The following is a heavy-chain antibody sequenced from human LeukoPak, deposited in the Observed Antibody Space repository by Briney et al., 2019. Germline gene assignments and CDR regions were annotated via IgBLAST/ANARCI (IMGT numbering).Heavy chain of an antibody. CDR2: IIPIFGTA. J-gene: IGHJ5*02. CDR3: ARDVGYQLLYSWFDP. Sequence: SVKVSCKASGGTFSSYAISWVRQAPGQGLEWMGGIIPIFGTANYAQKFQGRVTITADESTSTAYMELSSLRSEDTAVYYCARDVGYQLLYSWFDPWGQGTLVTVSS. CDR1: GGTFSSYA. D-gene: IGHD2-2*02. V-gene: IGHV1-69*01.